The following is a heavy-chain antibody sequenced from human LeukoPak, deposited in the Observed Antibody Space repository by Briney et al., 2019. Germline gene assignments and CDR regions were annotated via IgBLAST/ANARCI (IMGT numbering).Heavy chain of an antibody. J-gene: IGHJ4*02. CDR1: GYTFTGYY. CDR3: ARGAPSRPGYYFDY. Sequence: GASVKVSCKASGYTFTGYYMHWVRQAPGQGLEWMGWINPNSGGTNYAQKFQGRVTMTRDTSISTAYKELSRLRSDDTAVYYCARGAPSRPGYYFDYWGQGTLVTVSS. D-gene: IGHD1-1*01. CDR2: INPNSGGT. V-gene: IGHV1-2*02.